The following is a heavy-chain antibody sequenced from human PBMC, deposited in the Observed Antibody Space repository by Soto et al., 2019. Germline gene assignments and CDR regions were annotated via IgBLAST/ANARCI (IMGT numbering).Heavy chain of an antibody. D-gene: IGHD6-13*01. CDR3: AKDGDVAAAGYYFDY. CDR2: ISYGGTDK. CDR1: GFTFSNHG. V-gene: IGHV3-30*18. Sequence: GGSLRLSCAASGFTFSNHGMHWVRQAPGKGLEWVAVISYGGTDKYHADSVKGRFTISRDNSKNTLYLQMNSLRVEDTAIYYCAKDGDVAAAGYYFDYWGQGTLVTVSA. J-gene: IGHJ4*02.